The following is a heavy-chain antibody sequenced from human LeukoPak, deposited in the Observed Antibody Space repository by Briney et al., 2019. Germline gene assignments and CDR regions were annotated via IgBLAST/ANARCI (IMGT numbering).Heavy chain of an antibody. D-gene: IGHD4-11*01. J-gene: IGHJ4*02. Sequence: GGTLRLSCAASGVTLSNYGMNWGRQAPGKGLEWGSSISSSSSATDDAGSLKCRFTIPRDNATPSWYLQMTSLIAEATALYYCARFADYGNYGPREYLDFWGQGTLVTVSS. CDR2: ISSSSSAT. CDR1: GVTLSNYG. CDR3: ARFADYGNYGPREYLDF. V-gene: IGHV3-21*01.